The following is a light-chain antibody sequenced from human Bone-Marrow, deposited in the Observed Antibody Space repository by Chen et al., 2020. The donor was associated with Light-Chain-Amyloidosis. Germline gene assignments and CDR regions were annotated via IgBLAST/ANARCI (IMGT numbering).Light chain of an antibody. V-gene: IGLV2-14*01. J-gene: IGLJ1*01. Sequence: QSALTHPASVSGASGQSITTPCTGTSSDVGGDNHVSWYQQHPDKAPKLMIYEVTKRPSWVPDRFSGSKSDNTASLTISGLQTEDEADYFCSSYTITNTLVFGSGTRVTVL. CDR2: EVT. CDR1: SSDVGGDNH. CDR3: SSYTITNTLV.